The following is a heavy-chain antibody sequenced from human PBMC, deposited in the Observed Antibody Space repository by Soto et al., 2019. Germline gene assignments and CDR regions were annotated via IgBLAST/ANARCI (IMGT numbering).Heavy chain of an antibody. V-gene: IGHV4-59*01. J-gene: IGHJ4*02. CDR3: AGNRVNWNDSFLNS. D-gene: IGHD1-20*01. CDR2: IRYSGST. CDR1: GGSISNYY. Sequence: SETLSLTCTVSGGSISNYYWNWIRQPPGKGLEWIGYIRYSGSTNYNPSLKSRVTISVDTSKNQFSLRLSSVTAADTALYYCAGNRVNWNDSFLNSWGQGTLVTVSS.